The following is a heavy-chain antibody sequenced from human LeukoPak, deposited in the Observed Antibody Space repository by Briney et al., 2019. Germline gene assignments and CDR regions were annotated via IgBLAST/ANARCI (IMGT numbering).Heavy chain of an antibody. J-gene: IGHJ4*02. Sequence: SLRLSCGASGFTLCDYARQGVRHARGGGGEWLSGFSWSSGRIGCAGSVWGRLTISRDSGKNSLYVQMNSLRAEDGACCVCAKGPTALAGPFDYWGQATLVTVSS. D-gene: IGHD6-19*01. V-gene: IGHV3-9*01. CDR3: AKGPTALAGPFDY. CDR1: GFTLCDYA. CDR2: FSWSSGRI.